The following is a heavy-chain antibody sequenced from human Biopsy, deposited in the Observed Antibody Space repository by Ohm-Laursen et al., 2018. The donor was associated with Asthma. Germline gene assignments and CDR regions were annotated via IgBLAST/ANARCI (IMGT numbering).Heavy chain of an antibody. CDR1: GFMFRSFG. Sequence: SMRLSCTASGFMFRSFGMHWVRQAPGKGLEWVAVISYDGNHKFYEDSVKGRFTISRDNSKNTLYLQMNSLRTEDTAVYYCAKRRGYSGHDNDYWGQGTLVSVSS. J-gene: IGHJ4*02. CDR3: AKRRGYSGHDNDY. D-gene: IGHD5-12*01. V-gene: IGHV3-30*18. CDR2: ISYDGNHK.